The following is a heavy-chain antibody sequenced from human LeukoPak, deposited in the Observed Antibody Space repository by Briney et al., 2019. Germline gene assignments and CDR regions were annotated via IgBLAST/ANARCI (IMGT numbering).Heavy chain of an antibody. CDR3: ASRGALYYGSGSSPLY. J-gene: IGHJ4*02. D-gene: IGHD3-10*01. CDR2: ILYDGSNK. Sequence: GGSLRLSCAASGFTFSSYAMHWVRQAPGKGLRGLPVILYDGSNKYYADSVKGRFTISRDNSKNTLYLQMNSLRAEDTAVYYCASRGALYYGSGSSPLYWGQGTLVTVSS. CDR1: GFTFSSYA. V-gene: IGHV3-30*04.